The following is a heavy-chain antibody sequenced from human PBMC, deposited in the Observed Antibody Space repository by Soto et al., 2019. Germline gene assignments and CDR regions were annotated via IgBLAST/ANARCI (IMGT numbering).Heavy chain of an antibody. D-gene: IGHD4-17*01. V-gene: IGHV1-69*12. CDR2: VFAILGTS. CDR1: GSTFSSYG. CDR3: ATDRSLMTTVTHFDY. J-gene: IGHJ4*02. Sequence: QVQLVQSGAEVKKPGSSVKVSCKASGSTFSSYGISWVRQAPGQGLEWMGGVFAILGTSNYAPKFQGRLTISADESTSTSYMELSSLRSEDTAVYYCATDRSLMTTVTHFDYWGQGTLVTVSS.